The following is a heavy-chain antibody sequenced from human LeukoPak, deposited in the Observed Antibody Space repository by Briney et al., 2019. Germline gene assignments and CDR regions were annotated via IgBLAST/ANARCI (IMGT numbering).Heavy chain of an antibody. V-gene: IGHV1-69*06. D-gene: IGHD3-22*01. J-gene: IGHJ4*02. Sequence: EASVKVSCKASGGTFSSYAISWVRQAPGQGLEWMGGIIPIFGTANYAQKFQGRVTITADKSTSTAYMELSSLRSEDTAVYYCARVDYYDSSGYYYGDWGQGTLVTVSS. CDR2: IIPIFGTA. CDR3: ARVDYYDSSGYYYGD. CDR1: GGTFSSYA.